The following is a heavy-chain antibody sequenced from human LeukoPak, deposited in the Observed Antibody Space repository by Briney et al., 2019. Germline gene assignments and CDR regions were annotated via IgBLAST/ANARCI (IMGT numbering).Heavy chain of an antibody. V-gene: IGHV1-2*02. CDR3: ARVMRMGDWFDP. D-gene: IGHD5-24*01. CDR2: INPNSGGT. Sequence: GASVKVSCKASGYTFTGYYMHWVRQAPRQELEWMGWINPNSGGTNYAQKFQGRVTMTRDTSISTAYMELSRLRSDDTAVYYCARVMRMGDWFDPWGQGTLVTVSS. J-gene: IGHJ5*02. CDR1: GYTFTGYY.